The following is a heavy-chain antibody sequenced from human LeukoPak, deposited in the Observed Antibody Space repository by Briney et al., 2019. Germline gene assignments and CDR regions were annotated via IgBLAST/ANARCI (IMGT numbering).Heavy chain of an antibody. CDR1: GYTFTSYY. V-gene: IGHV1-46*01. J-gene: IGHJ4*02. D-gene: IGHD3-22*01. CDR3: ARTPSNYYDSRENEAVFGY. CDR2: INPSGGST. Sequence: ASVKVSCKASGYTFTSYYMHWVRQAPGQGLEWMGIINPSGGSTSYAQKFQGRVTMTRDMSTSTVYMELSSLRSEDTAVYYCARTPSNYYDSRENEAVFGYWGQGTLVTVSS.